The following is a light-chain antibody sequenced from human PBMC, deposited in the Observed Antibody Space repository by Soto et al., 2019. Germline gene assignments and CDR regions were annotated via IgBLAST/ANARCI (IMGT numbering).Light chain of an antibody. Sequence: EILMTQSPPTLSGSPGERPTLSCGAGQRVGSNLAWYQQKPGQAPRLLIYGASTRATGIPARFSGSGSGTEFTLTISSLQSEDFAVYYCQQYNNWPPWTFGQGSKVEIK. CDR1: QRVGSN. CDR2: GAS. V-gene: IGKV3-15*01. CDR3: QQYNNWPPWT. J-gene: IGKJ1*01.